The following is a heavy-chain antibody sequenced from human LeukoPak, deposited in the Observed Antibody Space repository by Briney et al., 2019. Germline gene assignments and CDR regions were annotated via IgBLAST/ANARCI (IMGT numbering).Heavy chain of an antibody. V-gene: IGHV3-9*01. CDR2: ISWNSGSI. D-gene: IGHD6-19*01. J-gene: IGHJ6*02. Sequence: PGGSLRLSCAASGFTFDDYAMHWVRQAPGKGLEWVSGISWNSGSIGYADSVRGRFTISRDNAKNSLYLQMNSLRAEDTALYYCAKEVAGTPDYYYHGMDVWGQGTTVTVSS. CDR3: AKEVAGTPDYYYHGMDV. CDR1: GFTFDDYA.